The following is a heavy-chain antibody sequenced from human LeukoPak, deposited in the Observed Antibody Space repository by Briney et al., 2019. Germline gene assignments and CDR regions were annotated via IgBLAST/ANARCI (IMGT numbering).Heavy chain of an antibody. J-gene: IGHJ4*02. D-gene: IGHD3-10*01. V-gene: IGHV4-34*01. CDR2: INHSGGT. Sequence: PSETLSLTCAVYGGSFSGYYLTWIRQPPGKGLEWIGEINHSGGTNYNPSLKSRVTMSVDTSKNQFSLKLSSVTAADTAVYYCARQGNYYGSGTIYWGQGTLVTVSS. CDR3: ARQGNYYGSGTIY. CDR1: GGSFSGYY.